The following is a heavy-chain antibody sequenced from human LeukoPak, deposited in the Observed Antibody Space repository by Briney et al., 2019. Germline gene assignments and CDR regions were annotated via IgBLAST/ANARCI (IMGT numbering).Heavy chain of an antibody. Sequence: ASVKVSCKASGYTFTGYYMHWVRQAPGQGLEWMGWINPNSGGTNNAQKFQGRVTMTTDTSTSTGYMELRSLRSDDTAMYYCARTDSSGYYSWYFDYWGQGTLVTVSS. J-gene: IGHJ4*02. V-gene: IGHV1-2*02. CDR2: INPNSGGT. D-gene: IGHD3-22*01. CDR1: GYTFTGYY. CDR3: ARTDSSGYYSWYFDY.